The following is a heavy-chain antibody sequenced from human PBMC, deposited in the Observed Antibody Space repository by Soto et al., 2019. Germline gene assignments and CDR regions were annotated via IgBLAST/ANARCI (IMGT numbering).Heavy chain of an antibody. CDR2: SNIGNGNT. D-gene: IGHD1-7*01. CDR1: GYTFTSYA. Sequence: QVQLVQSGAEVKKPGASVRVSCRTSGYTFTSYAIHWVRQAPGQGLEWMAWSNIGNGNTNYAQKFKGRVTMTTDTSTSTAYMEIRSLRYDDTAVYFCARASRYYWNYMMYWGQGTLVTVSS. CDR3: ARASRYYWNYMMY. V-gene: IGHV1-3*04. J-gene: IGHJ4*02.